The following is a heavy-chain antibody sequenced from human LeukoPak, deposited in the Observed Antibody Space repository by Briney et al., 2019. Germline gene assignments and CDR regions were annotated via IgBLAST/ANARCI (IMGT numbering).Heavy chain of an antibody. CDR1: GYTFTGYY. CDR3: ARGTDWNYDLGYYYYMDV. J-gene: IGHJ6*03. Sequence: ASVKVSCKASGYTFTGYYMHWVRQAPGQGLEWMGWINPNSGGTNYAQKFQGRVTMTRDTSISTAYMELSSLRSDDTAVYYCARGTDWNYDLGYYYYMDVWGKGTTVTVSS. CDR2: INPNSGGT. V-gene: IGHV1-2*02. D-gene: IGHD1-7*01.